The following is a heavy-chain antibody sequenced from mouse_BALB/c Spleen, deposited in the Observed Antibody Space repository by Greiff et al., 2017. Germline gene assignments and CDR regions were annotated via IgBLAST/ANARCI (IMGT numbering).Heavy chain of an antibody. D-gene: IGHD2-1*01. CDR1: GYNFTSYW. CDR3: ARVYYGNYQYYAMDY. CDR2: ISPGSGST. V-gene: IGHV1-55*01. Sequence: QVQLQQPGAELVKPGTSVKLSCKASGYNFTSYWINWVKLRPGQGLEWIGDISPGSGSTNYNEKFKSKATLTVDASSSTAYMQLSSLASEDSALSYCARVYYGNYQYYAMDYWGQGTSVTVSS. J-gene: IGHJ4*01.